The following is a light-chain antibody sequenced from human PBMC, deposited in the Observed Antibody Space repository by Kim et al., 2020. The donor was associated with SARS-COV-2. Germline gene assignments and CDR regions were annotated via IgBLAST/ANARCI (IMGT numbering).Light chain of an antibody. Sequence: ASVGDRVTITCRASQGISNTLAWYQQNPGKVPKVLIYSASALQSGVPSRFSGSGSGTDFTLTISSLQPEDVATYYCQKYNAAPWTFGQGTKVDIK. CDR3: QKYNAAPWT. V-gene: IGKV1-27*01. J-gene: IGKJ1*01. CDR1: QGISNT. CDR2: SAS.